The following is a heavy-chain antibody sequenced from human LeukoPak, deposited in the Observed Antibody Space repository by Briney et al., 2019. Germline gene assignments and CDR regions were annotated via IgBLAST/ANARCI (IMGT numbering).Heavy chain of an antibody. CDR3: ASGLYSSYFDY. D-gene: IGHD6-13*01. CDR2: IDSSGTT. CDR1: GGSISTSGYY. J-gene: IGHJ4*02. Sequence: SSETLSLTCTVSGGSISTSGYYWGWIRQAPGKGLEYFATIDSSGTTYYNPSLQSRVTMSADTSKNQFSLKLSSVTAADTAVYYCASGLYSSYFDYWGQGTLVTVSS. V-gene: IGHV4-39*07.